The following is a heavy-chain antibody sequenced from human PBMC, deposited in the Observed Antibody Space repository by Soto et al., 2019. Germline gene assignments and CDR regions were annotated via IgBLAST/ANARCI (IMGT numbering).Heavy chain of an antibody. CDR3: ARDARRSTIFGVVTCPFDY. D-gene: IGHD3-3*01. CDR2: IIPIFGTA. V-gene: IGHV1-69*13. Sequence: SVKVSCKASGGTFSSYAISWVRQAPGQGLEWMGGIIPIFGTANYAQKFQGRVTITADESTSTAYMELSSLRSEDTAVYYCARDARRSTIFGVVTCPFDYWGQGTLVTVSS. J-gene: IGHJ4*02. CDR1: GGTFSSYA.